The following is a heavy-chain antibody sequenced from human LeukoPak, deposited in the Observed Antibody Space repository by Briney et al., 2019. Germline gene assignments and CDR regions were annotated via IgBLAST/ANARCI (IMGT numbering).Heavy chain of an antibody. Sequence: ASVKVSCKASGYTFTSYDSNWVRQATGQGLEWMGWMNPNSGNTGYAQKFQGRVTMTRNTSISTAYMELSSLRSEDTAVYYCARGTYYYGSGSHTATDYWGQGTLVTVSS. CDR1: GYTFTSYD. J-gene: IGHJ4*02. V-gene: IGHV1-8*01. CDR3: ARGTYYYGSGSHTATDY. CDR2: MNPNSGNT. D-gene: IGHD3-10*01.